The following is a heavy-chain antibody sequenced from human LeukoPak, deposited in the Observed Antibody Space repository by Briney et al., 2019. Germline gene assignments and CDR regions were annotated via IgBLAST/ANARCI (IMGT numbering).Heavy chain of an antibody. V-gene: IGHV3-23*01. D-gene: IGHD5-24*01. CDR2: ISGSGGST. J-gene: IGHJ4*02. CDR3: AREGRWLQYYFDY. Sequence: GGSLRLTCAASGFTFCSYALSRVRQAPGKGLEWVSVISGSGGSTYSADSVKGRFTISRDNSKNTLYLQMNSLRAEDTAVYYCAREGRWLQYYFDYWGQGTLVTVSS. CDR1: GFTFCSYA.